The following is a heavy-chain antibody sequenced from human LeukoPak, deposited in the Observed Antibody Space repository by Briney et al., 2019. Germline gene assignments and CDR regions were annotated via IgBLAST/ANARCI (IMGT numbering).Heavy chain of an antibody. J-gene: IGHJ4*02. CDR2: IWYDGSNK. Sequence: GGSLRPSCAASGFTFSSYGMHWVRQAPGKGLEWVAVIWYDGSNKYYADSVKGRFTISRDNSKNTLYLQMNSLRAEDTAVYYCARAVTAAGRVLDYWGQGTLVTVSS. CDR3: ARAVTAAGRVLDY. V-gene: IGHV3-33*01. D-gene: IGHD6-13*01. CDR1: GFTFSSYG.